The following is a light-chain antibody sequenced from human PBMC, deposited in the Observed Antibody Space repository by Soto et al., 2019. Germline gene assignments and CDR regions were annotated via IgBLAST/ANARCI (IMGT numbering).Light chain of an antibody. J-gene: IGLJ3*02. CDR1: SSDIGSNNY. Sequence: QSALTQPASVSGSPGQSITISCTGTSSDIGSNNYVSWFQQRPGKAPTLIIYEVSNRPSGVSNHFSGSKSGNTASLTISGFLPEDEAEYYCSSYTTTTRLFGGGTKLTVL. CDR3: SSYTTTTRL. V-gene: IGLV2-14*01. CDR2: EVS.